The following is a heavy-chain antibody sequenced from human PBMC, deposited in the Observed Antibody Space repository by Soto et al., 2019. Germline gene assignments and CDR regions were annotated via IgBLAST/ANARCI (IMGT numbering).Heavy chain of an antibody. V-gene: IGHV1-69*13. Sequence: SVKVSCKASGGTLSDYSVSWVLQARGQGLEWMGGIMPTVDSANYAQKFQGRLTITADESTSTANMELSSLTSDDTAIYYCAVAAVREILTEQSSGMAVWGQGTTVTVSS. CDR1: GGTLSDYS. J-gene: IGHJ6*02. CDR3: AVAAVREILTEQSSGMAV. CDR2: IMPTVDSA. D-gene: IGHD3-10*01.